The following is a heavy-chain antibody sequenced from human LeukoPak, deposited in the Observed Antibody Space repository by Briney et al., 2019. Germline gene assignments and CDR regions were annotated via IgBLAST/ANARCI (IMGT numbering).Heavy chain of an antibody. CDR3: ARSPSPYSSGWYFDY. Sequence: SETLSLTCAVSGGSISSGGYSWSWIRQPPGKGLEWIGYIYHSGSTYYNPSLKSRVTISVDRSKNQFSLQLNSVTPEDTAVYYCARSPSPYSSGWYFDYWGQGTLVTVSS. D-gene: IGHD6-19*01. J-gene: IGHJ4*02. CDR2: IYHSGST. V-gene: IGHV4-30-2*01. CDR1: GGSISSGGYS.